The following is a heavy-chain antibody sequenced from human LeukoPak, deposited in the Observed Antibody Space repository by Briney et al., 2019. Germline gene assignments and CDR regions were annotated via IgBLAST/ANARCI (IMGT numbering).Heavy chain of an antibody. J-gene: IGHJ4*02. D-gene: IGHD1-26*01. CDR2: ISAYDGNT. CDR1: GYTFTSYG. CDR3: ASSRSGGSYSPDY. V-gene: IGHV1-18*01. Sequence: ASVKVSCKASGYTFTSYGISWVRQAPGQGLEWMGWISAYDGNTNYAQKLQGRVTMTTDTSASTAYMELRSLRSDDTAVYYCASSRSGGSYSPDYWGQGTLVTVSS.